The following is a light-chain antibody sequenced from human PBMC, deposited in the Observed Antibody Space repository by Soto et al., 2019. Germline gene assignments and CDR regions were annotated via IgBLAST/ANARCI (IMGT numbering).Light chain of an antibody. CDR1: QIIRSR. J-gene: IGKJ1*01. CDR3: QQYHSYWT. CDR2: DAS. V-gene: IGKV1-5*01. Sequence: DIQLTQSPCTLSASVGDRGTITCRASQIIRSRLAWFQQKPGKAPKLLIYDASSLASGVPQRFSGSGSGTEFTLTISSLQTDDFSTYYCQQYHSYWTFSQGTKVDI.